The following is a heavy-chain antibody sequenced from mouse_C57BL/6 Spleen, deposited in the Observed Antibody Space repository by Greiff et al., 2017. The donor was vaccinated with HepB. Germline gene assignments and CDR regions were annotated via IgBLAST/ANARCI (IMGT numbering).Heavy chain of an antibody. V-gene: IGHV1-66*01. CDR1: GYSFTSYY. J-gene: IGHJ3*01. D-gene: IGHD3-2*02. Sequence: QVQLQQSGPELVKPGASVKISCKASGYSFTSYYIHWVKQRPGQGLEWIGWIYPGSGNTKYNEKFKGKATLTADTSSSTAYMQLSSLTSEDSAVYYCARVLDSSGSWFAYWGQGTLVTVSA. CDR2: IYPGSGNT. CDR3: ARVLDSSGSWFAY.